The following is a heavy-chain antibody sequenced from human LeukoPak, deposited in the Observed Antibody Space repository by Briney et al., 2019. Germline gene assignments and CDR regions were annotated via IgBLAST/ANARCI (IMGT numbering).Heavy chain of an antibody. CDR1: GYTFTSYG. J-gene: IGHJ4*02. V-gene: IGHV1-18*01. CDR2: ISVYNGNT. Sequence: GASVKVSCKASGYTFTSYGISWVRQAPGQGLEWMGWISVYNGNTNYAQKLQGRVTMTTDTSTSTAYMELRSLRSDDTAVYYCARAGRSRSAVVVAAVDYWGQGTLVTVSS. CDR3: ARAGRSRSAVVVAAVDY. D-gene: IGHD2-15*01.